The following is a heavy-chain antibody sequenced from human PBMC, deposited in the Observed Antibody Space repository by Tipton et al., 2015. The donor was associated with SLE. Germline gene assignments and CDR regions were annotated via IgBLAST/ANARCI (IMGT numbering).Heavy chain of an antibody. CDR2: IYASGGT. J-gene: IGHJ6*03. Sequence: TLSLTCTVSGGSISSYYWSWIRQPAGKGLEWIGRIYASGGTNFNPSLKSRVTMSLDTSKNQFSLRLSSVTAADTAVYYCARENVLVPTALSWGIPGRGIYYYMDVWGEGTTVTVSS. D-gene: IGHD2-8*02. CDR3: ARENVLVPTALSWGIPGRGIYYYMDV. V-gene: IGHV4-4*07. CDR1: GGSISSYY.